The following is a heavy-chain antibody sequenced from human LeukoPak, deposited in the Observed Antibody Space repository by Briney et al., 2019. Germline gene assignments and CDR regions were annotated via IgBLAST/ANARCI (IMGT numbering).Heavy chain of an antibody. J-gene: IGHJ4*02. Sequence: GGSLILSCAASEFIFSNYGMNWVRQAPGKGLEWVSYISSNSRTINYADSVRGRFTISRDNGKNSLYLQMNSLRVEDTAVYYCARGGYSRPDYWGQGTLVTVSS. CDR3: ARGGYSRPDY. D-gene: IGHD4-11*01. V-gene: IGHV3-48*01. CDR1: EFIFSNYG. CDR2: ISSNSRTI.